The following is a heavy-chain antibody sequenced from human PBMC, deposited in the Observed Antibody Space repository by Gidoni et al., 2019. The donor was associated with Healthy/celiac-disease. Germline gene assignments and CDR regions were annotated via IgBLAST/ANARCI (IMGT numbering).Heavy chain of an antibody. CDR1: GVTFSSYA. D-gene: IGHD3-3*01. V-gene: IGHV3-23*01. Sequence: EVQLLESGGGLVQPGGSLRLSCAASGVTFSSYAMSWVRQAPGKGLEWVSAISGSGGSTYYADSVKGRFTISRDNSKNTLYLQMNSLRAEDTAVYYCAKEDGRGDFSYYDFLYYFDYWGQGTLVTVSS. CDR3: AKEDGRGDFSYYDFLYYFDY. J-gene: IGHJ4*02. CDR2: ISGSGGST.